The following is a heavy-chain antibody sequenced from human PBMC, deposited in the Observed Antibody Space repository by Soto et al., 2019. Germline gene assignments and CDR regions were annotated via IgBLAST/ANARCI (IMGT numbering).Heavy chain of an antibody. D-gene: IGHD6-19*01. J-gene: IGHJ4*02. Sequence: ASVKVSCKASGYTFTSYGISWVRQAPGQGLEWMGWISAYNGNTNYAQKLQGRVTMTTDTSTSTAYMELRSLRSDDTAVCYCARDVAVAGTDPWDYWGQGTLVTVS. CDR2: ISAYNGNT. CDR3: ARDVAVAGTDPWDY. CDR1: GYTFTSYG. V-gene: IGHV1-18*04.